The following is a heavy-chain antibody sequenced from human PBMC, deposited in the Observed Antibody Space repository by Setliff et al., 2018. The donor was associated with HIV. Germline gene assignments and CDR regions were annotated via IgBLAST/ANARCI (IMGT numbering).Heavy chain of an antibody. Sequence: PSETLSLTCTVSGGSISSSSYYWGWIRQPPGKGLEWIGSIYYSGSTYYNPSLKSRVTISVDTSKNQFSLKLNAVTAADTAVYYCATLDPSGGNFLAYWGQGTLVTVSS. CDR3: ATLDPSGGNFLAY. CDR2: IYYSGST. CDR1: GGSISSSSYY. D-gene: IGHD2-21*02. V-gene: IGHV4-39*01. J-gene: IGHJ4*02.